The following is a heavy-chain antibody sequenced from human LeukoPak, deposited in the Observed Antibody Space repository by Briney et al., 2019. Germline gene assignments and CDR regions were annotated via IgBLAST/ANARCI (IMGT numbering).Heavy chain of an antibody. CDR2: IYTSGST. D-gene: IGHD3-10*01. CDR1: GGSISSYY. V-gene: IGHV4-4*07. Sequence: SETLSLTCTVSGGSISSYYWSWIRQPAGKGLEWIGRIYTSGSTNYNPSLKSRVTMSVDTSKNQFSLKLSSVTAADTAVYYCARGTMVRGVPDAFDIWGQGTMVTVSS. J-gene: IGHJ3*02. CDR3: ARGTMVRGVPDAFDI.